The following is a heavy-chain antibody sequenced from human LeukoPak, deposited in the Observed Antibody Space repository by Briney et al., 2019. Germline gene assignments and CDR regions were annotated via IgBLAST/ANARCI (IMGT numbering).Heavy chain of an antibody. V-gene: IGHV1-8*01. D-gene: IGHD3-10*01. J-gene: IGHJ6*03. CDR3: ARVLWFGELFTGDMDV. CDR1: GYTFTSYD. Sequence: GASVKVSCKASGYTFTSYDINWVRQATGQGLEWMGWMNPNSGNTGYAQKFQGRVTMTRNTSISTAYMELSSLRSEDTAVYYCARVLWFGELFTGDMDVWGKGTTVTISS. CDR2: MNPNSGNT.